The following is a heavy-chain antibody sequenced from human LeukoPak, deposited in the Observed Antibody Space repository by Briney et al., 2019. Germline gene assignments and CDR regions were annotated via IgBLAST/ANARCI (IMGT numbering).Heavy chain of an antibody. CDR3: ARDRRIAARLVLGY. CDR1: GYTFTGYY. D-gene: IGHD6-6*01. Sequence: GASVKVSCKASGYTFTGYYMHWVRQAPGQGLEWMGWINPNSGGTNYAQKFQGRVTMTTDTSTSTAYMELRSLRSDDTAVYYCARDRRIAARLVLGYWGQGTLVTVSS. V-gene: IGHV1-2*02. CDR2: INPNSGGT. J-gene: IGHJ4*02.